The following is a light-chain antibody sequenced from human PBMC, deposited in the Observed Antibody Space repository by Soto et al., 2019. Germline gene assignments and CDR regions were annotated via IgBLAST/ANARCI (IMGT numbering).Light chain of an antibody. Sequence: EDGLTQSPGTLSLSPGERATLACRASKSVSNYLAWYQQKPGQAPRLLIYGASSRATGIPDRFSGSGSGTDFTLTISRLEPEDFAVYYCQQYGRSGTFGQGTKVDI. CDR3: QQYGRSGT. CDR1: KSVSNY. V-gene: IGKV3-20*01. J-gene: IGKJ1*01. CDR2: GAS.